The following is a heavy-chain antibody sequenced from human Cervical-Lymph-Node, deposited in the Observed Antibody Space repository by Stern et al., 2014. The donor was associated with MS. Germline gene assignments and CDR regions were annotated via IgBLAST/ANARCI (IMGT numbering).Heavy chain of an antibody. CDR1: GYTFTSHY. CDR2: INPSGGIT. D-gene: IGHD3-10*01. V-gene: IGHV1-46*01. Sequence: QLMQSGAEVKRPGASVNVSCKASGYTFTSHYFHWVRQAPGQGLEWMGIINPSGGITSYAQKFQGRVTMTRDMSTSTVYMELSSLRSEDTAVYYCVRGQAYYYGSGSYLRVPPDFRSDPWGQGTLVTVSS. J-gene: IGHJ5*02. CDR3: VRGQAYYYGSGSYLRVPPDFRSDP.